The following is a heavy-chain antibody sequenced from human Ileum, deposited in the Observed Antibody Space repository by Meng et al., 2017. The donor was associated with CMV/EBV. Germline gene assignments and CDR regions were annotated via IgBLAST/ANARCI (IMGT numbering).Heavy chain of an antibody. D-gene: IGHD3-3*01. Sequence: QVHLPEWRHGLVRPSETLSPPCTASGGSTTSSTSYWGWIRQPPGKGLEWIGSVYYSGTTYYNPSLKSRVNMSIDTSKNRFSLKLSSATAADTAVYYCARNVGFYSSQIAYWGQGALVTVSS. CDR3: ARNVGFYSSQIAY. CDR1: GGSTTSSTSY. CDR2: VYYSGTT. V-gene: IGHV4-39*07. J-gene: IGHJ4*02.